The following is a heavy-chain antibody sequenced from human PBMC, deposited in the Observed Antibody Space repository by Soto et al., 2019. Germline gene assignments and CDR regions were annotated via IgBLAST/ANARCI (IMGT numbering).Heavy chain of an antibody. CDR1: GGSTSSYD. Sequence: PSETLSLTCTVSGGSTSSYDWSWIRQPPGKGLEWIGYIYYSGSTNYNPSLKSRVTISVDTSKNQFSLKLSSVTAADTAMYYCARRYGSSFDYWGQGTLVTVSS. J-gene: IGHJ4*02. V-gene: IGHV4-59*08. D-gene: IGHD3-10*01. CDR2: IYYSGST. CDR3: ARRYGSSFDY.